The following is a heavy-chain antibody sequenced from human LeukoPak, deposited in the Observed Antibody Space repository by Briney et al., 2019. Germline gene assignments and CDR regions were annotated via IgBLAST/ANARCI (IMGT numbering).Heavy chain of an antibody. CDR2: ISANDGKT. CDR1: GFVFTSYG. V-gene: IGHV1-18*01. CDR3: ARTPIVVVITTFIGAFDI. Sequence: ASVKVSCKASGFVFTSYGFTWVRQAPGQGLEWMGWISANDGKTHYSEKHQGRVTMSTDTVTSTAYMELRSLRSDDTAVYYCARTPIVVVITTFIGAFDIWGQGTMVTVSS. J-gene: IGHJ3*02. D-gene: IGHD3-22*01.